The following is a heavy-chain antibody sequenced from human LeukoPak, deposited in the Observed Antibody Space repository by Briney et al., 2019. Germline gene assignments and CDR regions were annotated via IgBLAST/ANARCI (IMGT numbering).Heavy chain of an antibody. V-gene: IGHV3-21*01. CDR2: ISTSSSYI. Sequence: GGSLRLSCAASGFTFSNYNMNWVRQAPGKGLEWVSSISTSSSYIYYADSVKGRFTISRDNAKNSLYLQMNSLRAEDTAVYYCARSRITMIVVVINDYWGQGTLVTVSS. CDR1: GFTFSNYN. D-gene: IGHD3-22*01. J-gene: IGHJ4*02. CDR3: ARSRITMIVVVINDY.